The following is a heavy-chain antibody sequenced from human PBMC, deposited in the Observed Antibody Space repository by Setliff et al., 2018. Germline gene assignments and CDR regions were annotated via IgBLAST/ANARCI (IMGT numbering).Heavy chain of an antibody. Sequence: GSLRLSCAASGFTFGDFAMHWVRQAPGKGLEWVAFIRYDGSNKYYADSVKGRFTISRDNSKNTLYLQMNSLRAEDTAVYYCAKDPRDTYYNFGYWGQGTLVTVSS. J-gene: IGHJ4*02. CDR3: AKDPRDTYYNFGY. D-gene: IGHD3-3*01. CDR2: IRYDGSNK. V-gene: IGHV3-30*02. CDR1: GFTFGDFA.